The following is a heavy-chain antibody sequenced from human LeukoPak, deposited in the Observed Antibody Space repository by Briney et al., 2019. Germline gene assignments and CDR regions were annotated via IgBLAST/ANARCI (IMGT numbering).Heavy chain of an antibody. CDR3: VRDVLIAVGDTFDI. J-gene: IGHJ3*02. D-gene: IGHD5/OR15-5a*01. Sequence: PGGSLRLSCTASGFTFSINGMHWVRQAPGKGLERVAFIKSDETERYFVDSVRGRFTISRDNSKNTLYLQMNSLSAEDTAVYYCVRDVLIAVGDTFDIWSQGTMVTVS. CDR2: IKSDETER. CDR1: GFTFSING. V-gene: IGHV3-30*19.